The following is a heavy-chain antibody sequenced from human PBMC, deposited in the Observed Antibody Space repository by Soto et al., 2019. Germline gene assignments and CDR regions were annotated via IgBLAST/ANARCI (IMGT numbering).Heavy chain of an antibody. V-gene: IGHV4-4*09. CDR2: IYNGGGT. J-gene: IGHJ4*02. CDR1: GISISSYS. D-gene: IGHD4-17*01. CDR3: ARRGYGGNSGAFDH. Sequence: QVQLQESGPGLVKPSETLSLTCTVSGISISSYSWSWIRQPPGKGLEWIGDIYNGGGTNYNPSLKSRVTTSVDTSKNHLSLKLSSVTAADTAVYYCARRGYGGNSGAFDHWGQATLVTVSS.